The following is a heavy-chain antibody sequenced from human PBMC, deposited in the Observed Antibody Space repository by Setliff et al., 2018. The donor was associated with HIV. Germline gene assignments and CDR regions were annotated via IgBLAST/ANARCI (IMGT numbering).Heavy chain of an antibody. CDR3: ARGGAGSWYNYYYYYMDV. V-gene: IGHV4-59*11. D-gene: IGHD6-13*01. J-gene: IGHJ6*03. Sequence: KTSETLSLTCTVSGGSISSHYWSWIRQPPLKGLEWIGYIHYSGSTNYNPSLKSRVTISVDTSKNQFSLKLSSVTAADTAVYYCARGGAGSWYNYYYYYMDVWGKGTTVTVSS. CDR2: IHYSGST. CDR1: GGSISSHY.